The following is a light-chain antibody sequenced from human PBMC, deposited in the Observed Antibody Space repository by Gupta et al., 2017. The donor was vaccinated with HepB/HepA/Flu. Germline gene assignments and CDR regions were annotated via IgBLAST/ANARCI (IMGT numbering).Light chain of an antibody. CDR2: GAS. CDR1: QSVSSN. J-gene: IGKJ1*01. V-gene: IGKV3-15*01. Sequence: IVMTQSPATLSVSPGERATLSCRASQSVSSNLAWYQQKPGQAPRLLIYGASTRATGIPARFSGSGSGTEFTLTISSLQSEDLAVYCCQQYKDWPWTFGQGTKVEIK. CDR3: QQYKDWPWT.